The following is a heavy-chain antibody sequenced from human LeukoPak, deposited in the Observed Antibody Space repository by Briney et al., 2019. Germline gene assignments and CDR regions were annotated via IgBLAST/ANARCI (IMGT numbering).Heavy chain of an antibody. CDR2: IYYSGST. Sequence: SETLSLTCTVSGGSISSSSYYWGWIRQPPGKGLEWVGSIYYSGSTYYNPSLKSRVTISVDTSKNQFSLKLSSVTAADTAVYYCARGLGYWDPWGQGTLVTVSS. J-gene: IGHJ5*02. CDR3: ARGLGYWDP. D-gene: IGHD2-15*01. CDR1: GGSISSSSYY. V-gene: IGHV4-39*07.